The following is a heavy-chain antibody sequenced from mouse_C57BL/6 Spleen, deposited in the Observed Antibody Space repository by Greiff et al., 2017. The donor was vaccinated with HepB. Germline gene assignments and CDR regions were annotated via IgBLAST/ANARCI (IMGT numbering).Heavy chain of an antibody. V-gene: IGHV5-17*01. Sequence: DVQLVESGGGLVKPGGSLKLSCAASGFTFSDYGMHWVRQAPEKGLEWVAYISSGSSTIYYADTVKGRFTISRDNAKNTLFLQMTSLRSEDTAMYYCARNYYSNYYWYIDVWDTGTTVTVSS. CDR3: ARNYYSNYYWYIDV. J-gene: IGHJ1*03. D-gene: IGHD2-5*01. CDR2: ISSGSSTI. CDR1: GFTFSDYG.